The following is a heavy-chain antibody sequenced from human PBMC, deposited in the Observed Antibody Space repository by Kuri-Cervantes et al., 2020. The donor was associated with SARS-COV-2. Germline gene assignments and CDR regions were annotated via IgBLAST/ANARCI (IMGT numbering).Heavy chain of an antibody. CDR3: AHSGYYDSSGYYYPYYFDY. Sequence: SGPTLVKPTQTLTLTCTFSGFSLSTSGVGVGWILPPPGKALEWLALIYWNDDKRYSSSLKSRLTITKDTSKNQVVLTMTNMDPVDTATYYCAHSGYYDSSGYYYPYYFDYWGQGTLVTVSS. CDR1: GFSLSTSGVG. CDR2: IYWNDDK. J-gene: IGHJ4*02. V-gene: IGHV2-5*01. D-gene: IGHD3-22*01.